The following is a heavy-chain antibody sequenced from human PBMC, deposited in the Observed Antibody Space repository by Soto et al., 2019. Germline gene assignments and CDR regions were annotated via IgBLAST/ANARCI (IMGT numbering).Heavy chain of an antibody. CDR1: GGSISSSNW. V-gene: IGHV4-4*02. CDR3: ARRWGEGMVDY. D-gene: IGHD3-10*01. Sequence: QVQLQESGPGLVKPSGTLSLTCAVSGGSISSSNWWSWVRQPPGKGLEWIGEIYHSGNTNYNPSLTSRVTMAVDKSRNQFSLKLSSVTAADTAVYYCARRWGEGMVDYWGQGTLVTVSS. J-gene: IGHJ4*02. CDR2: IYHSGNT.